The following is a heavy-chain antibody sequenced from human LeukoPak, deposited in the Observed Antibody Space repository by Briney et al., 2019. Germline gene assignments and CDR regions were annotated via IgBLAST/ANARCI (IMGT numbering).Heavy chain of an antibody. CDR1: GGSISSGSYY. D-gene: IGHD3-22*01. J-gene: IGHJ6*03. CDR3: ARDTPLLDSSGYYYYMDV. Sequence: SETLSHTCTVSGGSISSGSYYWSWIRQPAGKGLEWIGRIYTSGSTNYNPSLKSRVTISVDTSKNQFSLKLSSVTAADTAVYYCARDTPLLDSSGYYYYMDVWGKGTTVTISS. CDR2: IYTSGST. V-gene: IGHV4-61*02.